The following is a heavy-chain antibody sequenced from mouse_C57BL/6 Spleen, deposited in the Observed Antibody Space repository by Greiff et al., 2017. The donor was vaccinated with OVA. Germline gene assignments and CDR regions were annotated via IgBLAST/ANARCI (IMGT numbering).Heavy chain of an antibody. CDR2: IYPGSGST. CDR3: AREEVYYGSSRGMDY. D-gene: IGHD1-1*01. CDR1: GYTFTSYW. J-gene: IGHJ4*01. Sequence: QVQLQQPGAELVKPGASVKMSCKASGYTFTSYWITWVKQRPGQGLEWIGDIYPGSGSTNYNEKFKSKATLTVDTSSSTAYMQLSSLTSEYSAVYYCAREEVYYGSSRGMDYWGQGTSVTVSS. V-gene: IGHV1-55*01.